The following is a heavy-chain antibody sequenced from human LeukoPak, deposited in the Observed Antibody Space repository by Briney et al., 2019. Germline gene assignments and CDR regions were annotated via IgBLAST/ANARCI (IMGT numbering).Heavy chain of an antibody. Sequence: SETLSLTCTVSARSIRSYFWSWLRQPPGEGLEWLGYIYYRGSPNYKPSLKSRVTISIDTSKNHFSLKLNSVTAADTAVYYCASGFDGFWFDPWGQGTLVTVSS. CDR1: ARSIRSYF. D-gene: IGHD3-9*01. J-gene: IGHJ5*02. CDR2: IYYRGSP. CDR3: ASGFDGFWFDP. V-gene: IGHV4-59*01.